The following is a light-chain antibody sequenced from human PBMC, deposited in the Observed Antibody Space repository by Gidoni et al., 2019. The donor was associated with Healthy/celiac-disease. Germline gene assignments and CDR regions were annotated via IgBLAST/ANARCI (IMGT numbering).Light chain of an antibody. J-gene: IGLJ1*01. CDR3: QSYDSSPSGSKV. Sequence: QSVLTQPPSVSGAPGPRVTISCTESSSNIGEGYDVNWYQQLPGTAPKLLIYGNSHRPSGVPDRFSGSKSGTSASLAITGFQAEDEADYYCQSYDSSPSGSKVFGTGTKVTV. V-gene: IGLV1-40*01. CDR1: SSNIGEGYD. CDR2: GNS.